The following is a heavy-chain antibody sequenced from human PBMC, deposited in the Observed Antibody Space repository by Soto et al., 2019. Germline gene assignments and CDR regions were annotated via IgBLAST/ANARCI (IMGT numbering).Heavy chain of an antibody. CDR3: ARFVSYYDFLNGHHDYLAY. V-gene: IGHV5-51*01. CDR2: IYAADSES. D-gene: IGHD3-3*01. CDR1: GYRFTSYW. J-gene: IGHJ4*02. Sequence: GESLKISCKGSGYRFTSYWIAWVRQKPGKGLEWMGTIYAADSESKYSPSFQGQVSFSADKSNNTAHLHWSSLKASDTATYFCARFVSYYDFLNGHHDYLAYWGQGTSVPVYS.